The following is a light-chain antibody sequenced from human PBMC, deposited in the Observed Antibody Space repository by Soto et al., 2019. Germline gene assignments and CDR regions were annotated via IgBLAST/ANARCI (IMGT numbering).Light chain of an antibody. J-gene: IGKJ1*01. CDR3: QQYNKRPPWT. V-gene: IGKV3-15*01. CDR2: GAS. CDR1: QPISND. Sequence: EVVMALSTATLSVSPGERATLSCRARQPISNDLAWYQQKPGQAPRLLISGASTRVTGIPARFSGSGSGTEFTLTISSLQSEDFAVYYCQQYNKRPPWTFGQGTKVAIK.